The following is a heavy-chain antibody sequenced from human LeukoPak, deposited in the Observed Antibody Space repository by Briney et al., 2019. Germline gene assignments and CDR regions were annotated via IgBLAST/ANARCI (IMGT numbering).Heavy chain of an antibody. V-gene: IGHV1-2*02. J-gene: IGHJ6*02. CDR3: ARHSVTTGYYYGMDV. D-gene: IGHD4-17*01. Sequence: ASVKVSCKASGYTFTGYYMHWVRQAPGQGLEWMGWINPNSGGTNYAQKFQGRVTMTRDTSITTAYMELSRLGSEDTAVYYCARHSVTTGYYYGMDVWGQGTTVTVSS. CDR1: GYTFTGYY. CDR2: INPNSGGT.